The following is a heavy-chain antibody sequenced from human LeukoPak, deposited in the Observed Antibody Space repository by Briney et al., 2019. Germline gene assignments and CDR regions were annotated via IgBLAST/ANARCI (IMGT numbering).Heavy chain of an antibody. J-gene: IGHJ4*02. V-gene: IGHV3-7*01. CDR1: GFTFSDYW. CDR2: IETDGDEK. Sequence: GGCLRLSCVASGFTFSDYWMSWVRQAPGMGLEWVANIETDGDEKNYVDSVKGRFTISRDNAKNSLYLQMNNLRDEDTALYYCARDIPGGFYTPDYWGQGTQVTVSS. D-gene: IGHD5-12*01. CDR3: ARDIPGGFYTPDY.